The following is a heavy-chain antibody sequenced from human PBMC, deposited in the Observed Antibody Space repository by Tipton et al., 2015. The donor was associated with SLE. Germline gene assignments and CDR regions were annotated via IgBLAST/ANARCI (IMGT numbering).Heavy chain of an antibody. Sequence: SLRLSCAASGFTFSNYGLTWVRQAPGKGLEWVSVIYSGGNTYYADSVKGRFTISRDVSKDTLSLQMDSLRAEDTAVYYCAKIRVAYDTSGFHHWGQGTLVIVSS. J-gene: IGHJ1*01. CDR3: AKIRVAYDTSGFHH. CDR1: GFTFSNYG. CDR2: IYSGGNT. V-gene: IGHV3-23*03. D-gene: IGHD3-22*01.